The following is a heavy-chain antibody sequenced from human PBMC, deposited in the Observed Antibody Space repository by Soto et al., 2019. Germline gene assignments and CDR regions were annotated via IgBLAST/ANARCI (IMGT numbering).Heavy chain of an antibody. CDR1: GYTFTGYY. V-gene: IGHV1-2*04. CDR3: ARGYYDFWSGYYWCWDYYRKEV. Sequence: ASVKVSCKASGYTFTGYYMHWVRQAPGQGLEWMGWINPNSGGTNYAQKFQGWVTMTRDTSISTAYMELSRLRSDDTAVYYCARGYYDFWSGYYWCWDYYRKEVWVQGTPVT. CDR2: INPNSGGT. J-gene: IGHJ6*02. D-gene: IGHD3-3*01.